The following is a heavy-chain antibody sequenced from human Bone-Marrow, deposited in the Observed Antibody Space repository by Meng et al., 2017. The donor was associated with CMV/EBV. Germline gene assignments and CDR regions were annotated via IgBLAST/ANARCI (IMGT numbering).Heavy chain of an antibody. CDR2: VHHSGST. CDR1: GGSISSNNR. Sequence: VSGGSISSNNRWSWVRQPPGKGLEWIGEVHHSGSTNYNPSLKSRVSISVDKSKNRFSLKLGSVTAADTAVYYCARTRQLWPYVALDYWGQGTLVTVSS. D-gene: IGHD5-24*01. CDR3: ARTRQLWPYVALDY. J-gene: IGHJ4*02. V-gene: IGHV4-4*02.